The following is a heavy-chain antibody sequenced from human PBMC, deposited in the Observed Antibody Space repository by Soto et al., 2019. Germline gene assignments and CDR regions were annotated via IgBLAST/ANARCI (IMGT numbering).Heavy chain of an antibody. CDR2: IKSKTDGGKT. CDR1: GFTFSNAW. V-gene: IGHV3-15*07. J-gene: IGHJ6*02. CDR3: TTAAYSSSYYYYGMDV. D-gene: IGHD6-6*01. Sequence: GGSLRLSCAASGFTFSNAWMNWVRQAPGKGLEWVGRIKSKTDGGKTDYAAPVKGRFTISRDDSKNTLYMQMNSLKTEDTAVYYCTTAAYSSSYYYYGMDVWGQGTTVTVSS.